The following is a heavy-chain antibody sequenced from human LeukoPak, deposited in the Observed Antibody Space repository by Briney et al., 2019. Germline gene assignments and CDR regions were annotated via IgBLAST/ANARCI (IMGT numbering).Heavy chain of an antibody. CDR1: GGSFSGYY. J-gene: IGHJ4*02. Sequence: PSETLSLTCAVYGGSFSGYYWSWICQPPGKGLEWIGEINHSGSTNYNPSLKSRVTISVDTSKNQFSLKLSSVTAADTAVYYCARGRSSGWTNYFDYWGQGTLVTVSS. V-gene: IGHV4-34*01. D-gene: IGHD6-19*01. CDR3: ARGRSSGWTNYFDY. CDR2: INHSGST.